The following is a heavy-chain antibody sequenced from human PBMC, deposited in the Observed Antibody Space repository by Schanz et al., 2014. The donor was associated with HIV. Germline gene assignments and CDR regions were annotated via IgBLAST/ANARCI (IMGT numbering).Heavy chain of an antibody. Sequence: QVQLVQSGAEVQKPGSSVKVSCKASGGTFNSYAISWVRQAPGQGLEWMGGITPIFDTANYAQKFQGRVTITADESTSTAYMELSSLRSEDTAVYYCARDQGGLRPTAFDYWGQGALVTVSS. CDR2: ITPIFDTA. J-gene: IGHJ4*02. D-gene: IGHD3-16*01. V-gene: IGHV1-69*01. CDR3: ARDQGGLRPTAFDY. CDR1: GGTFNSYA.